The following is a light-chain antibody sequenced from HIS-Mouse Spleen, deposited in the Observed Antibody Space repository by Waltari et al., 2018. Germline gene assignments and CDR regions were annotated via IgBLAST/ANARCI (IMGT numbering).Light chain of an antibody. V-gene: IGLV2-14*03. J-gene: IGLJ2*01. CDR3: SSYTSSSTVV. CDR2: DLS. Sequence: QSALTQPASVSGSPGQSIPISCTGTSSDVGGYYYVPWYQQHPGKAPKLMIYDLSNRPSGVSNRFSGSKSGNTASLTISGLQAEDEADYYCSSYTSSSTVVFGGGTKLTVL. CDR1: SSDVGGYYY.